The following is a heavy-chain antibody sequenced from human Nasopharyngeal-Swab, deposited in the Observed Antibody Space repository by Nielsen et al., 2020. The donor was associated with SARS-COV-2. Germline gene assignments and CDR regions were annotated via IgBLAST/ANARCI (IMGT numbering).Heavy chain of an antibody. CDR3: ATYYYDSSGYLVVDY. CDR1: GYTFTSYD. Sequence: ASVKVSCKASGYTFTSYDINWVRQATGQGLEWMGWMNPNSGNTGYAQKFQGRVTMTRNTSISTAYMELSSLRSEDTAVYYCATYYYDSSGYLVVDYWGQGTLVPSPQ. V-gene: IGHV1-8*01. CDR2: MNPNSGNT. D-gene: IGHD3-22*01. J-gene: IGHJ4*02.